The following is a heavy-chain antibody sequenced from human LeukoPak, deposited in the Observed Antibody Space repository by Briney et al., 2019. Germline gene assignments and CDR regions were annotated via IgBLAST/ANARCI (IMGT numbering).Heavy chain of an antibody. V-gene: IGHV3-30-3*01. D-gene: IGHD3-10*01. CDR3: AREPGYYFDY. CDR1: GFTFSSYA. J-gene: IGHJ4*02. Sequence: PGRSLRLSCAASGFTFSSYAMHWVRQAPGKGLEWVAVISYDGSNKYYADSVKGRFTISRDNSKNTLYLQMNSLRAEDTAVYYCAREPGYYFDYWGQGTLVTVS. CDR2: ISYDGSNK.